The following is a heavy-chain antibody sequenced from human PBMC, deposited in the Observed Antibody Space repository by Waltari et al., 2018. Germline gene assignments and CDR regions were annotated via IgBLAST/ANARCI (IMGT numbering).Heavy chain of an antibody. Sequence: QVQLVESGGGVVQPGRSLRLSCAASGFTFSSYGMHWVRQAPGKGLEWVAVIWYDGSNKYYADSVKGRFTISRDNSKNTLYLQMNSLRAEDTAVYYCARGKKSAHFDYWGQGTLVTVSS. CDR1: GFTFSSYG. V-gene: IGHV3-33*01. CDR3: ARGKKSAHFDY. CDR2: IWYDGSNK. J-gene: IGHJ4*02.